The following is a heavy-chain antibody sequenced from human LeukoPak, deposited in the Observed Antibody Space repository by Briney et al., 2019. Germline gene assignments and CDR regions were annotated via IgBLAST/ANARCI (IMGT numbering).Heavy chain of an antibody. CDR1: GGSFSGYY. V-gene: IGHV4-34*01. Sequence: SETLSLTCAVYGGSFSGYYWSWIRQPPGKGLEWIGEINRSGSTNYNPSLKSRVTISVDTSKNQFSLKLSSVTAADTAVYYCASWGTGTSYYYMDVWGKGTTVTVSS. J-gene: IGHJ6*03. CDR3: ASWGTGTSYYYMDV. CDR2: INRSGST. D-gene: IGHD2-8*02.